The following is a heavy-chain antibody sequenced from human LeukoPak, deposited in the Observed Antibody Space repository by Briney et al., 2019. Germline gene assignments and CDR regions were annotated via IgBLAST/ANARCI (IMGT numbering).Heavy chain of an antibody. Sequence: SETLSLTCTVPGGSISSGSYYWSWIRQPAGKGLEWIGRIYTSGSTNYNPSLKSRVTISVDTSKNQFSLKLSSVTAADTAVYYCASSVKGVQYWGQGTLVTVSS. V-gene: IGHV4-61*02. CDR3: ASSVKGVQY. CDR1: GGSISSGSYY. J-gene: IGHJ4*02. CDR2: IYTSGST. D-gene: IGHD3-10*01.